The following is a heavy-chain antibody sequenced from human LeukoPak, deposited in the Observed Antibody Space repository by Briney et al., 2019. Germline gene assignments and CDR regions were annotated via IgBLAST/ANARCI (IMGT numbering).Heavy chain of an antibody. CDR1: GFTFRSYW. J-gene: IGHJ5*02. CDR3: AGEGGRLNWFDP. CDR2: IKQDGSEK. Sequence: GGSLRLSCAASGFTFRSYWMSWVRQAPGKGLEWVANIKQDGSEKYYVDSVKGRFTISRDNAKNSLYLQMNSLRAEDTAVYYCAGEGGRLNWFDPWGQGTLVTVSS. V-gene: IGHV3-7*01. D-gene: IGHD2-15*01.